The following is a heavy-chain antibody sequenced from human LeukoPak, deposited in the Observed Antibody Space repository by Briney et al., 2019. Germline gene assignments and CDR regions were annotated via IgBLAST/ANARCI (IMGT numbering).Heavy chain of an antibody. CDR2: MNPNSGNT. V-gene: IGHV1-8*01. J-gene: IGHJ4*02. CDR1: GYTFTSYD. D-gene: IGHD2-2*01. CDR3: ARPGRKSTSPTDY. Sequence: GASVKVSCKASGYTFTSYDINGVRQATGQGLEWMGWMNPNSGNTGYAQKFQGRVTVTRNTSISTAYMELSSLRSEDTAVYYCARPGRKSTSPTDYWGQGTLVTVSS.